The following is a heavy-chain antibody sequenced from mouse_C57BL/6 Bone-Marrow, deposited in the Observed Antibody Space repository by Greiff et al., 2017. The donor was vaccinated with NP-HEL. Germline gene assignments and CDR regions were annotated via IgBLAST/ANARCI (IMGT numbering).Heavy chain of an antibody. D-gene: IGHD1-1*01. CDR3: AREDDYYGSGFDY. Sequence: VHLVESGAELARPGASVKLSCKASGYTFTSYGISWVKQRTGQGLEWIGEIYPRSGNTYYNEKFKGKATLTADKSSSTAYMELRSLTSEDSAVYFCAREDDYYGSGFDYWGQGTTLTVSS. CDR2: IYPRSGNT. V-gene: IGHV1-81*01. CDR1: GYTFTSYG. J-gene: IGHJ2*01.